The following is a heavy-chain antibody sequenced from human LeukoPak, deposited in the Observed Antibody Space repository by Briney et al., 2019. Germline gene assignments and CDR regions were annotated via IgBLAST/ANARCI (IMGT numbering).Heavy chain of an antibody. Sequence: PGGSLRLSCAASGFTFSSYAMHWVRQAPGKGLEWVAVISYDGSNKYYADSVKGRFTISRDNSKNTLYLQMNSLRAEDTAVYYCARGDYDSSGYYFGRGDAFDIWGQGTMVTVSS. V-gene: IGHV3-30*04. CDR1: GFTFSSYA. CDR2: ISYDGSNK. J-gene: IGHJ3*02. D-gene: IGHD3-22*01. CDR3: ARGDYDSSGYYFGRGDAFDI.